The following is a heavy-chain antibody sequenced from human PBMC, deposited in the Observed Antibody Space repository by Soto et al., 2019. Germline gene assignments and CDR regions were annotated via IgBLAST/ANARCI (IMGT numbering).Heavy chain of an antibody. J-gene: IGHJ4*02. D-gene: IGHD3-9*01. CDR3: ARDPNKDYYIFTGYDY. V-gene: IGHV1-18*01. CDR2: ISAYNGNT. Sequence: ASVKVSCKASGYTFTSYSISWVRQAPGQGLEWMGWISAYNGNTNYAQKLQGRVTMTTDTSTSTAYMELRSLRSDDTAVYYCARDPNKDYYIFTGYDYWRQGTLVTVSS. CDR1: GYTFTSYS.